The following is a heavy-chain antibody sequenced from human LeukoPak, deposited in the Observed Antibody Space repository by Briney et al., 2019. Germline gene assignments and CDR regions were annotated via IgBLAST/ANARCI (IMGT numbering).Heavy chain of an antibody. Sequence: SETLSLTCTVSGGSSSSSSFYWGWIRQPPGKGLEWVGSIYYSGTTYYNPSLKSRVTISVDTSKNQFSLKLSSVTAADTAVYYCARRYYGSGSYRPAYNWFDPWGQGTLVTVSS. V-gene: IGHV4-39*07. CDR3: ARRYYGSGSYRPAYNWFDP. D-gene: IGHD3-10*01. CDR2: IYYSGTT. J-gene: IGHJ5*02. CDR1: GGSSSSSSFY.